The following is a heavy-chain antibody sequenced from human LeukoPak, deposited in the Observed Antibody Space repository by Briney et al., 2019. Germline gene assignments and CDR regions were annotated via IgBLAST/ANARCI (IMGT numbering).Heavy chain of an antibody. CDR3: ARVGLLTGYYFFDY. V-gene: IGHV1-18*01. Sequence: ASVKVSCKASGYTFTSYGISWVRQAPGQGLEWMGWISAYNGNTNYARKLQGRVTMATDTSTSTAYMELRSLGSDETAVYYCARVGLLTGYYFFDYWGQGTLVTVSS. J-gene: IGHJ4*02. CDR2: ISAYNGNT. D-gene: IGHD3-9*01. CDR1: GYTFTSYG.